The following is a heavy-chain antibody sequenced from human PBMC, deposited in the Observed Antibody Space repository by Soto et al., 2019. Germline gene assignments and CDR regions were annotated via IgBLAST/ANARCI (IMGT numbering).Heavy chain of an antibody. V-gene: IGHV3-74*01. CDR2: INSDGSST. Sequence: LGLSCAASGFTFSSYWMHWVRQAPGKGLVWVSRINSDGSSTSYADSVKGRFTISRDNAKNTLYLQMNSLRAEDTAVYYCARYCSGGSFLPFGYWGQVTLFTVSS. J-gene: IGHJ4*02. CDR3: ARYCSGGSFLPFGY. CDR1: GFTFSSYW. D-gene: IGHD2-15*01.